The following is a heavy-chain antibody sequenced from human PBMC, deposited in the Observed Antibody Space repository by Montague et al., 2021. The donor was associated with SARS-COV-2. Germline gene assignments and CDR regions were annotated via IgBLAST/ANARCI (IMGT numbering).Heavy chain of an antibody. Sequence: SLRLSCAASGFPFNTYTMTWVRQAPGKGLEWVSSIFGSGAGTYYADSVRGRFTISGDNSKNTLYLQLHGLRAEDTAVYYCAKNGGSGSLVYWYFDLWGRGTPVAVSS. CDR3: AKNGGSGSLVYWYFDL. V-gene: IGHV3-23*01. CDR2: IFGSGAGT. CDR1: GFPFNTYT. D-gene: IGHD2-8*01. J-gene: IGHJ2*01.